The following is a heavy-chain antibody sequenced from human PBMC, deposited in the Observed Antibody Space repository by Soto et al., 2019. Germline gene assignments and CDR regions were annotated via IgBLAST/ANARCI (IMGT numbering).Heavy chain of an antibody. D-gene: IGHD2-15*01. J-gene: IGHJ4*02. Sequence: ASVKVSCKASGYTFTSYGISWVRQAPGQGLEWMGWINPYNGNTNYAQKLQGRVTMTTDTSTSTAYMELRSLRSDDTAVYYCARWGQVVVEPAAFDYWGQGTLVIVSS. V-gene: IGHV1-18*01. CDR2: INPYNGNT. CDR3: ARWGQVVVEPAAFDY. CDR1: GYTFTSYG.